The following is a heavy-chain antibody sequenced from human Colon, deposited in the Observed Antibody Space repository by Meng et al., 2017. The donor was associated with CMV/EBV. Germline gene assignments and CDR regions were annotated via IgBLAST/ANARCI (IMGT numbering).Heavy chain of an antibody. Sequence: GESLKISCAASGFTFSSYEMNWVRQAPGKGLEWVSYISSSGSTIYYADSVKGRFTISRDNAKNSLYLQMNSLRAEDTAIYYCAKTLMVFAISGSYASYFDSWGQGALVTVSS. CDR1: GFTFSSYE. V-gene: IGHV3-48*03. J-gene: IGHJ4*02. CDR2: ISSSGSTI. CDR3: AKTLMVFAISGSYASYFDS. D-gene: IGHD2-8*01.